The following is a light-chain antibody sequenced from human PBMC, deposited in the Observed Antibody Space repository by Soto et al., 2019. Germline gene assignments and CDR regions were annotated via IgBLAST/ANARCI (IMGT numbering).Light chain of an antibody. CDR3: QQRSNWQLT. J-gene: IGKJ4*01. V-gene: IGKV3-11*01. CDR1: QSVSSY. Sequence: EIVLTQSPATLSLSPGERATLSCRASQSVSSYLAWYQQKPGQAPRLLNYDASNRATGIPARFSGSGSGTDFTLTISSLEPEDCAVYYCQQRSNWQLTFGGGTKVEIK. CDR2: DAS.